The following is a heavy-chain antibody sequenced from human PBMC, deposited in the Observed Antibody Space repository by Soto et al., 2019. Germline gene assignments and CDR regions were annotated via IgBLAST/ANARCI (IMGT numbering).Heavy chain of an antibody. CDR3: AREEAISSSFEY. CDR2: INPTDGST. Sequence: QVQLVQSGAEVKKPGASAKVSCKASGYTFTSYYMHWVRQAPGQGLEWMAIINPTDGSTRYAQKFQGRVSVTRDTSTSTVYMDLSSLRSEDTAVYYCAREEAISSSFEYWGQGTLVTVSS. D-gene: IGHD6-6*01. CDR1: GYTFTSYY. V-gene: IGHV1-46*01. J-gene: IGHJ4*02.